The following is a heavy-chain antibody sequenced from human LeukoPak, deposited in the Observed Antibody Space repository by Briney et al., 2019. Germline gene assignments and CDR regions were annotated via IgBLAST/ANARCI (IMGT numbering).Heavy chain of an antibody. CDR2: MNPNSGNT. CDR3: ARIKDYYYMDV. V-gene: IGHV1-8*03. J-gene: IGHJ6*03. Sequence: GASVKVSCKASGYTFTSYDMNWVRQATGQGLEWTGWMNPNSGNTGYAQKFQGRVTITRNTSISTAYMELSSLRSEDTAVYYCARIKDYYYMDVWGKGTTVTVSS. CDR1: GYTFTSYD.